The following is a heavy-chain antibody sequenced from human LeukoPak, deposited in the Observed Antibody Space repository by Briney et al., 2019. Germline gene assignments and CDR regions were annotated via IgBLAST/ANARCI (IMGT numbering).Heavy chain of an antibody. CDR3: ARQAGNIAAAAKGGKSNFDY. D-gene: IGHD6-13*01. CDR1: GSTFSTYW. CDR2: IKQEGREK. J-gene: IGHJ4*02. Sequence: PGRSLRPSCAAFGSTFSTYWMSWGRQAPGKGREWVANIKQEGREKAHVHSVKGRFTIARDNAKNSLYLQMNSLRAEDTAVYYCARQAGNIAAAAKGGKSNFDYWDQGTLVTVSS. V-gene: IGHV3-7*03.